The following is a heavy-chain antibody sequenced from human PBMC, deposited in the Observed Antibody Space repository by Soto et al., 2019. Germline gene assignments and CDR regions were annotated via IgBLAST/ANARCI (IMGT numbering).Heavy chain of an antibody. J-gene: IGHJ4*02. CDR1: GFTFSDYY. CDR3: AKIKGGIPTPAPGPLDY. Sequence: PGGSLRLSCAASGFTFSDYYMSWIRQAPGEGLEWVSYISSSSSYTNYADSVKGRFTISRDNAKNSLYLQMNSLRAEDTAVYDCAKIKGGIPTPAPGPLDYWAQGPLVTFS. V-gene: IGHV3-11*06. CDR2: ISSSSSYT. D-gene: IGHD6-13*01.